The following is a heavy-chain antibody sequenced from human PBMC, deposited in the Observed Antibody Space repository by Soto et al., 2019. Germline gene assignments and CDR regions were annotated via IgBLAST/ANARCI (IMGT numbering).Heavy chain of an antibody. CDR1: GGTFSSYA. Sequence: SVKVSCKASGGTFSSYAISWVRQAPGQGLEWMGGIIPIFGTANYAQKFQGRVTIIADESTSTAYMELSSLRSEDTAVYYCASSGRDGYNSWGQGTLVTVSS. CDR3: ASSGRDGYNS. J-gene: IGHJ4*02. V-gene: IGHV1-69*13. D-gene: IGHD5-12*01. CDR2: IIPIFGTA.